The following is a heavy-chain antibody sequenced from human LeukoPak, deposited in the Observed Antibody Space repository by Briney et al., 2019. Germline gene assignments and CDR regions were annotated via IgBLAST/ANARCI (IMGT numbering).Heavy chain of an antibody. J-gene: IGHJ4*02. D-gene: IGHD5-24*01. CDR3: ARAAREMATTPDFDY. CDR2: SGST. Sequence: SGSTYYNPSLKSRVTISVDTSKNQFSLKLSSVTAADTAVYYCARAAREMATTPDFDYWGQGTLVTVSS. V-gene: IGHV4-39*07.